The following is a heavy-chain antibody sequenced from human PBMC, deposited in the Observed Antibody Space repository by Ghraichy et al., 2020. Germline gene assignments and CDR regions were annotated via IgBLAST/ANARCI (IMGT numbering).Heavy chain of an antibody. CDR3: ARGIRSSSWYGYYYYYGMDV. CDR1: GSPFSTYD. Sequence: ASVKVSCKVSGSPFSTYDTNFVRQSPVQVLEWMGWMNPNSGNTGYAQKFQGRVTITRNTSISTAYMELSSLRSEDTAVYYCARGIRSSSWYGYYYYYGMDVWGQGTTVTVSS. CDR2: MNPNSGNT. D-gene: IGHD6-13*01. J-gene: IGHJ6*02. V-gene: IGHV1-8*01.